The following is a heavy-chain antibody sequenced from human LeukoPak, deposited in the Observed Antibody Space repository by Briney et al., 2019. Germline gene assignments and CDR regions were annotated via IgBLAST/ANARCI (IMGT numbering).Heavy chain of an antibody. V-gene: IGHV1-8*01. CDR2: MNPNNGNR. D-gene: IGHD6-19*01. CDR3: ARRAALVDQSSGFYCFDY. J-gene: IGHJ4*02. CDR1: GYTFTNYY. Sequence: ASVTVSCKASGYTFTNYYINWVRQGPGQGLEWIGWMNPNNGNRGFAQKFQGRVTMTRDTSIDTAYMELSSLRSEDTAVYYCARRAALVDQSSGFYCFDYWSQGTLVTVSS.